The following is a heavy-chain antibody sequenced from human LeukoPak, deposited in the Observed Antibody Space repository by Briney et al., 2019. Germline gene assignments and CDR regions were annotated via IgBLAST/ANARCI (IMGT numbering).Heavy chain of an antibody. V-gene: IGHV3-13*01. CDR1: GFTFSSYD. J-gene: IGHJ4*02. CDR3: AREPFWSGYYSNLHFDY. Sequence: GGSLRLSCAASGFTFSSYDMHWVRQATGKGLEWVSAIGTAGDTYYPGSVKGRFTISRENAKNSLYLQMNSLRAEDTAVYYCAREPFWSGYYSNLHFDYWGQGTLVTVSS. D-gene: IGHD3-3*01. CDR2: IGTAGDT.